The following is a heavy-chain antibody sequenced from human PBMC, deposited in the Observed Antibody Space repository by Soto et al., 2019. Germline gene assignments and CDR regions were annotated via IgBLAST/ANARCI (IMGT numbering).Heavy chain of an antibody. J-gene: IGHJ6*03. CDR2: ISSSSSYI. CDR1: GFTFSSYS. V-gene: IGHV3-21*01. Sequence: GGSLRLSCAASGFTFSSYSMNWVRQAPGKGLEWVSSISSSSSYIYYADSVKGRFTISRDNAKNSLYLQMNSLRAEDTAVYYCARDAFGYCSSTSCYYYYYMDVWGKGTTVTVSS. D-gene: IGHD2-2*03. CDR3: ARDAFGYCSSTSCYYYYYMDV.